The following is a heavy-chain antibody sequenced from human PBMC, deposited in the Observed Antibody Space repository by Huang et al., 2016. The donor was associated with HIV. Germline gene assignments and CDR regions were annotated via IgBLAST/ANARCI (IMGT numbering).Heavy chain of an antibody. CDR2: INTKTGKP. Sequence: QVQLVQSGSELRKPGASVKVSCKASGYTFTTYSLIWVRQAPGQGLEWMGWINTKTGKPTYAQRLTGRFVFHLDTTVNTAYLQISRLKTDDTAKYFCARYRLTGTFLDSWGQGTQVTVSS. J-gene: IGHJ4*02. V-gene: IGHV7-4-1*02. CDR1: GYTFTTYS. CDR3: ARYRLTGTFLDS. D-gene: IGHD3-9*01.